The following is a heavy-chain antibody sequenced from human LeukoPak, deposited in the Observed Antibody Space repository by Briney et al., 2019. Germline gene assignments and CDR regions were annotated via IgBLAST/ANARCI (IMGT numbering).Heavy chain of an antibody. D-gene: IGHD3-10*01. CDR1: GYTFTCYG. V-gene: IGHV1-18*04. Sequence: APVTVSCKASGYTFTCYGISWVRQAPGQGLEWMGWISAYNGNTNYAQKLQGRVTMTTDTSTSTAYMELRSQRSDDTAVYYCARDSPNYYGSGSYRTIYYYYGMDVWGKGTTVTVSS. J-gene: IGHJ6*04. CDR2: ISAYNGNT. CDR3: ARDSPNYYGSGSYRTIYYYYGMDV.